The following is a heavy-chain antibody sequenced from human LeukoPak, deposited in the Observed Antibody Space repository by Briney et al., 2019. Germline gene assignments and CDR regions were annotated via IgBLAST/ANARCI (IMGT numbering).Heavy chain of an antibody. CDR1: GFTFSSYA. Sequence: PGGSLRLSCAASGFTFSSYAMSWVRQAPGKGLEWVSAISGSGGSTYYADSVKGWSTISRDNSKNTLYLQMNSLRAEDTAVYYCAKGRFFPSYYFDYWGHGTLVTVSS. V-gene: IGHV3-23*01. CDR2: ISGSGGST. CDR3: AKGRFFPSYYFDY. D-gene: IGHD3-3*01. J-gene: IGHJ4*01.